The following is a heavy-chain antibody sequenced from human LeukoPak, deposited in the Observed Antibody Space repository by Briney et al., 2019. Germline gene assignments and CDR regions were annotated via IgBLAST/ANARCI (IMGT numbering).Heavy chain of an antibody. CDR1: GYTFTSYW. CDR2: IDPSDSYT. CDR3: ARHSHYDFWSSYLDY. D-gene: IGHD3-3*01. V-gene: IGHV5-10-1*01. J-gene: IGHJ4*02. Sequence: GESLGISCKGSGYTFTSYWISWVRQMPGKGLEWMGKIDPSDSYTSYSPSFQGHVTISADKSLSAAFLQWSSLKASDTAMYYCARHSHYDFWSSYLDYWGQGTLVTVSS.